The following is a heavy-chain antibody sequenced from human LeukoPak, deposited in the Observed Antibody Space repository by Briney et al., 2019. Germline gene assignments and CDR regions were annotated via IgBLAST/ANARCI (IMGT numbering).Heavy chain of an antibody. CDR3: ARGLGTTVTNEYYYDSSGYYDGGLDY. CDR2: ISGRSTYI. D-gene: IGHD3-22*01. Sequence: GGSLRLSCAASGFTFSDYYMSWIRQAPGKGLEWVSSISGRSTYIFYADSVKGRFTISRDNAKNSLSLQTNSLRAEDTAVYYCARGLGTTVTNEYYYDSSGYYDGGLDYWGQGTLVTVSS. CDR1: GFTFSDYY. J-gene: IGHJ4*02. V-gene: IGHV3-11*06.